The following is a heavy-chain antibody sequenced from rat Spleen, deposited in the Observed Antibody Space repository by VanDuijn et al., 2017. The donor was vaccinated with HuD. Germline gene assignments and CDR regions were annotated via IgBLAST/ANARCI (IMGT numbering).Heavy chain of an antibody. J-gene: IGHJ2*01. CDR3: ARRVYDGSYYYYFDY. CDR1: GFNFDYYD. D-gene: IGHD1-12*02. CDR2: INTNGDRT. V-gene: IGHV5S23*01. Sequence: EVQLVESGGGLLQPGRSLKLSCLASGFNFDYYDMAWVRQAPTKGLEWVASINTNGDRTYYRDSVQGRFTISRDNAKSTLYLQMDSLRSEDTATYYCARRVYDGSYYYYFDYWGQGVMVTVSS.